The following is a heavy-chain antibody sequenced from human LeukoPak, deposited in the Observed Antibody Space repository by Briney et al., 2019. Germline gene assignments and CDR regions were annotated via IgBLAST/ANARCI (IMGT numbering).Heavy chain of an antibody. CDR1: GYIFTTYW. V-gene: IGHV5-51*01. J-gene: IGHJ4*02. D-gene: IGHD6-19*01. CDR2: VYSGDSDT. Sequence: GESLKISCKASGYIFTTYWIAWVGQMPGKGLEWMGFVYSGDSDTRFSPSFQGQVTISADKYITTAYLQWSSLKASDTAMYYCAKSERGSGWYESTFDYWGQGTLVTVSS. CDR3: AKSERGSGWYESTFDY.